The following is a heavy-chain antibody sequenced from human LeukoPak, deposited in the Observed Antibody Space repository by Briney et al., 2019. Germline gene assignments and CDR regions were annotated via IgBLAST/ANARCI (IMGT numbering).Heavy chain of an antibody. J-gene: IGHJ6*03. V-gene: IGHV1-18*01. D-gene: IGHD1-26*01. CDR1: GFTFTAYG. Sequence: SVKVSCKASGFTFTAYGINWMRQAPGQGLEWMGWISAYNGDTKYAQKVQSRVSMTTDTSTNTAYMEVRSLRADDTAVYYCARLGRYHLFSYMDVWGKGTTVTVSS. CDR3: ARLGRYHLFSYMDV. CDR2: ISAYNGDT.